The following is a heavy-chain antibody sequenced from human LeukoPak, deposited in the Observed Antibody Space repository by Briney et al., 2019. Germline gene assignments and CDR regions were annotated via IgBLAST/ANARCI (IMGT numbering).Heavy chain of an antibody. Sequence: GGSLRLSCAASRFTFGSYAMHWVRQAPGKGLEWVAYIRYDGNNKKYADSVQGRFTVSRDNSKDTRYLQMNSLGAEDTAVYYCVKGDDYGANTRLPKYNWFDPWGQGTLVTVSS. CDR2: IRYDGNNK. J-gene: IGHJ5*02. D-gene: IGHD4-23*01. CDR3: VKGDDYGANTRLPKYNWFDP. V-gene: IGHV3-30*02. CDR1: RFTFGSYA.